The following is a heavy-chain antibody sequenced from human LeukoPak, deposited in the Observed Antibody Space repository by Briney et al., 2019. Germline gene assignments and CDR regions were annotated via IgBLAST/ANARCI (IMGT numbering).Heavy chain of an antibody. CDR2: IYYSGST. Sequence: PSQTLSLTCTVSGGSISSGGYYWSWIRQHPGKGLEWIGYIYYSGSTYYNPSLKSRVTISVDTSKNQFSLKLSSVTAADTAVYYCARDARMSGYDWWGFDYWGQGTPVTVSS. D-gene: IGHD5-12*01. J-gene: IGHJ4*02. CDR3: ARDARMSGYDWWGFDY. V-gene: IGHV4-31*03. CDR1: GGSISSGGYY.